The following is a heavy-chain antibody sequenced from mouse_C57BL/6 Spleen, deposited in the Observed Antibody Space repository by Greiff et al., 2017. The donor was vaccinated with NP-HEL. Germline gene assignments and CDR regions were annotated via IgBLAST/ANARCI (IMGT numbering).Heavy chain of an antibody. D-gene: IGHD2-4*01. CDR2: IDPEDGET. J-gene: IGHJ4*01. Sequence: EVQLQQSGAELVKPGASVKLSCTASGFNIKDYYMHWVKQRTEQGLEWIGRIDPEDGETQYAPKFQGKATITADTSSNTAYLQLSSLTSEDTAVYYCAREEAYYDDGYYYAMDYWGQGTSVTVSS. CDR3: AREEAYYDDGYYYAMDY. V-gene: IGHV14-2*01. CDR1: GFNIKDYY.